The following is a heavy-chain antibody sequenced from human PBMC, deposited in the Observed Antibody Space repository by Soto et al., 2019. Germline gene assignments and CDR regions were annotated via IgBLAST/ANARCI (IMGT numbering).Heavy chain of an antibody. Sequence: PGESLKISCKGSGYSFTIYWISWVRQMPGKGLEWMGRIDPSDSYTNYSPSFQGHVTISADKSISTAYLQWSSLKASDTAMYYCARHASIAARTGYYYYYGMDVWGQGTTVTVSS. CDR3: ARHASIAARTGYYYYYGMDV. J-gene: IGHJ6*02. CDR2: IDPSDSYT. D-gene: IGHD6-6*01. V-gene: IGHV5-10-1*01. CDR1: GYSFTIYW.